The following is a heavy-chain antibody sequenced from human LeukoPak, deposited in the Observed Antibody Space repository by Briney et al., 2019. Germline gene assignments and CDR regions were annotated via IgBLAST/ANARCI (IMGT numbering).Heavy chain of an antibody. CDR3: AKDPSSVGGRHDWLLDS. J-gene: IGHJ5*02. D-gene: IGHD3-9*01. CDR1: GFTLINNA. V-gene: IGHV3-23*01. Sequence: GGSLTLSCAASGFTLINNAMSWVRQAPGRGLEWVATIRFGDDRAYYAGSVTGRLTISRDNSNNTLYLQMNYLSAEDTAVYSGAKDPSSVGGRHDWLLDSWGQGTLVTVSS. CDR2: IRFGDDRA.